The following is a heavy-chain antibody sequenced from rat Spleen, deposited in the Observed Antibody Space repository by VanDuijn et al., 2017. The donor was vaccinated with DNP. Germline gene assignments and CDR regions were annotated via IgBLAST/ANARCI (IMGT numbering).Heavy chain of an antibody. CDR1: GFTFSKYY. V-gene: IGHV5-7*01. Sequence: EVQLVESGGGLVQPGRSMKLSCAASGFTFSKYYMAWVRQAPRKGLEWVATISYDGSSTYYRDSVKGRFTISRDNTKSTLYLQMDSLRSEDTATYYCARPDYWGQGVMVTVSS. CDR2: ISYDGSST. J-gene: IGHJ2*01. CDR3: ARPDY.